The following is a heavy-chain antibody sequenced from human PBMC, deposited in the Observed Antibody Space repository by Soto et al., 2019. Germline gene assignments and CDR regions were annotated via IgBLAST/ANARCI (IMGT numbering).Heavy chain of an antibody. CDR3: ARGRSIFGVVIARTNWFDP. CDR2: INHSGST. J-gene: IGHJ5*02. Sequence: SETLSLTCAVYGGSFSGYYWSWIRQPPGKGLEWIGEINHSGSTNYNPSLKSRVTISVDTSKNQFSLKLSSVTAADTAVYYCARGRSIFGVVIARTNWFDPWGQGTLVTVSS. CDR1: GGSFSGYY. V-gene: IGHV4-34*01. D-gene: IGHD3-3*01.